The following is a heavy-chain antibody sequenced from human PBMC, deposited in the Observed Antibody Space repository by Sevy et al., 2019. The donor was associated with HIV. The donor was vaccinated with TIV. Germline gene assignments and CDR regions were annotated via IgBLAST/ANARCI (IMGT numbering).Heavy chain of an antibody. Sequence: SETLSLSCTVSGGSISSYYWSWIRQPPGKGLEWIGHIYNSGNTNYHPSLKTRVTISVDTSQNQFYLKLSSITAADTAVYYCARAKFNFWSGYHRLNWFDPWGQGTLVTVFS. J-gene: IGHJ5*02. V-gene: IGHV4-59*13. CDR3: ARAKFNFWSGYHRLNWFDP. D-gene: IGHD3-3*01. CDR1: GGSISSYY. CDR2: IYNSGNT.